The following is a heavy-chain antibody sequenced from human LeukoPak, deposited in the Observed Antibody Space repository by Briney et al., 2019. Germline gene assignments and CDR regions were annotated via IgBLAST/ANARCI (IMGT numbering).Heavy chain of an antibody. D-gene: IGHD3-22*01. CDR1: GFTFSSYA. Sequence: GGSLRLSSAASGFTFSSYAMHWVRQAPGKGLEWVAVISYDGSNKYYADSVKGRFTISRDNSKNTLYLQMNSLRAEDTAVYYCARGEDSSGYYYKLAYFDYWGQGTLVTVSS. CDR3: ARGEDSSGYYYKLAYFDY. V-gene: IGHV3-30*04. J-gene: IGHJ4*02. CDR2: ISYDGSNK.